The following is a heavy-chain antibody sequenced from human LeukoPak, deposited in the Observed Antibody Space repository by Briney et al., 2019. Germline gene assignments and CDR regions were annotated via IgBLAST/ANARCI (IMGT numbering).Heavy chain of an antibody. CDR3: ASRYPCSSTSCYDY. Sequence: PGGSLRLSCAASGFTVSSNYMSWVRQAPGKGLEWVSVIYSGGSTYYADSVKGRFTISRDNSKNTLYLQMNSLRAEDTAVYYCASRYPCSSTSCYDYWGQGTLVTVSS. V-gene: IGHV3-53*01. CDR1: GFTVSSNY. D-gene: IGHD2-2*01. J-gene: IGHJ4*02. CDR2: IYSGGST.